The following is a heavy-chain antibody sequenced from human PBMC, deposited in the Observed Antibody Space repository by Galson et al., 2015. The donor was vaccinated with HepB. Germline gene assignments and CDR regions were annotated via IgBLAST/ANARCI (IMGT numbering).Heavy chain of an antibody. CDR2: ITWNGGAT. Sequence: SLRLSCAASGFTFEDYGMSWVRQVPGKGLEWVSGITWNGGATAYADSVRGRFTISRDNVKNALYLQMNSLSVEDTALYYCARDLSRYYYDGMDVWSQGTSVTVSS. J-gene: IGHJ6*02. CDR1: GFTFEDYG. CDR3: ARDLSRYYYDGMDV. V-gene: IGHV3-20*04.